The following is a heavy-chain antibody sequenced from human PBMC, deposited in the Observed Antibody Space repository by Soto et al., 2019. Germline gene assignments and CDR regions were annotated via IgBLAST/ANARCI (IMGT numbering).Heavy chain of an antibody. Sequence: GESPKIYCKASGYDFTNYWIAWVRQTPGRGLEWVGMIYPGESDIRYNPSFRGRVTISADKSITSAFVQWGTLKASDSAIYYCARFRAPSRQLISMSFHLWGLGTLVTVSS. CDR2: IYPGESDI. V-gene: IGHV5-51*01. D-gene: IGHD2-2*01. J-gene: IGHJ4*03. CDR3: ARFRAPSRQLISMSFHL. CDR1: GYDFTNYW.